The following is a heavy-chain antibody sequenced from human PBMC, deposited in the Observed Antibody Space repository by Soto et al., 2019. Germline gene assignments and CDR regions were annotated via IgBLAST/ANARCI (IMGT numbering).Heavy chain of an antibody. CDR2: VYYSGST. D-gene: IGHD5-12*01. J-gene: IGHJ4*02. CDR1: GGTIINYC. V-gene: IGHV4-59*01. Sequence: PSEIKSLPRSIAGGTIINYCGRFIRKPQGKGLEWIGYVYYSGSTKYNPSLESRVTISADTSKNQFSLRVTSVTAADTAVYYCATYRRSDACGYTLDFLVQGILVTVSS. CDR3: ATYRRSDACGYTLDF.